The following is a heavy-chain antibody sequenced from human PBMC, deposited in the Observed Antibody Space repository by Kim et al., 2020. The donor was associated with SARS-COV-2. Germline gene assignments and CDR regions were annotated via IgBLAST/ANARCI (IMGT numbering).Heavy chain of an antibody. Sequence: SETLSLTCAVYGGSFSGYYWSWIRQPPGKGLEWIGEINHSGSTNYNPSLKSRVTISVDTSKNQFSLKLSSVTAADTAVYYCASTEDYYYYYMDVWGKGTT. V-gene: IGHV4-34*01. CDR3: ASTEDYYYYYMDV. D-gene: IGHD4-17*01. CDR2: INHSGST. CDR1: GGSFSGYY. J-gene: IGHJ6*03.